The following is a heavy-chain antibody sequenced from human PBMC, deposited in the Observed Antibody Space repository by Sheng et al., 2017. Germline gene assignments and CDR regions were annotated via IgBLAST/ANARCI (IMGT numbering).Heavy chain of an antibody. CDR2: INHSGST. D-gene: IGHD3-10*01. Sequence: QVQLQQWGAGLLKPSETLSLTCAVYGGSFSGYYWSWIRQPPGKGLEWIGEINHSGSTNYNPSLKSRVTISVDTSKNQFSLKLSSVTAADTAVYYCARRGDYYGSGSYYNRWFDPWGQGTLVTVSS. CDR1: GGSFSGYY. V-gene: IGHV4-34*01. CDR3: ARRGDYYGSGSYYNRWFDP. J-gene: IGHJ5*02.